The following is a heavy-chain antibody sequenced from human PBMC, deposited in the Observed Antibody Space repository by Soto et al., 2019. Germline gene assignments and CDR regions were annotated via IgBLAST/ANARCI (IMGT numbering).Heavy chain of an antibody. V-gene: IGHV1-58*01. CDR1: GFTFTSSA. CDR3: AAEGGIENFWSGYPRMDV. J-gene: IGHJ6*02. CDR2: IVVGSGNT. Sequence: ASVKVSCKASGFTFTSSAVQWVRQARGQRLEWIGWIVVGSGNTNYAQKFQERVTITRDMSTSTAYMKLSSLRSEDTAVYYCAAEGGIENFWSGYPRMDVWGQGTTVTVSS. D-gene: IGHD3-3*01.